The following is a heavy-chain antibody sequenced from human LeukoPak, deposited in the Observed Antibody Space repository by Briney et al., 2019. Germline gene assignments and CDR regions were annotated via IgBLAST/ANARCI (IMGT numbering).Heavy chain of an antibody. V-gene: IGHV3-23*01. J-gene: IGHJ4*02. CDR2: ISGSGGST. CDR1: GFTFSSYA. D-gene: IGHD3-10*01. CDR3: AKNRLYDGSESYYNDY. Sequence: PGGSLRLSCAASGFTFSSYAMSWVRQAPGKGLEWVSAISGSGGSTYYADSVKGRFTISRDNSKNTLYLQMNSLRAEDTAVYYCAKNRLYDGSESYYNDYWGQGTLVTVSS.